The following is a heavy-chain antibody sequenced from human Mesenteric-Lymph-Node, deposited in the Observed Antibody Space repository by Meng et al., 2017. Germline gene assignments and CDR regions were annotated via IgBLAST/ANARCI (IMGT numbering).Heavy chain of an antibody. CDR1: GYSISSGYY. D-gene: IGHD5-12*01. J-gene: IGHJ4*02. V-gene: IGHV4-38-2*02. CDR3: ARVGGSGYDPPGFDY. CDR2: IYHSGST. Sequence: SETLSLTYTVSGYSISSGYYWGWIRQPPGKGLEWIGTIYHSGSTYYNPSLKSRITISVDTSKNQFSLKLNSVTAADTAVYYCARVGGSGYDPPGFDYWGQGTLVTVSS.